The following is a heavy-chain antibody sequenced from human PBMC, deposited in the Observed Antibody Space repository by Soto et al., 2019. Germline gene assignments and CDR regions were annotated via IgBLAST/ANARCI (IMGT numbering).Heavy chain of an antibody. D-gene: IGHD2-21*02. CDR3: ARPLADCGGDCYHAFDI. CDR2: IIPIFGTA. CDR1: GATFSSYA. J-gene: IGHJ3*02. V-gene: IGHV1-69*13. Sequence: VKVSCKASGATFSSYAISWVRQAPGQGLEWMGGIIPIFGTANYAQKFQGRVTITADESTSTAYMELSSLRSEDTAVYYCARPLADCGGDCYHAFDIWGQGTMVT.